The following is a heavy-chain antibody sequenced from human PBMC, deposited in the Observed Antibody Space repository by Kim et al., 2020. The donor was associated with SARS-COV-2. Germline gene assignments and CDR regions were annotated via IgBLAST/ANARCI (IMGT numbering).Heavy chain of an antibody. Sequence: GESLKISCKGSGYSFTSYWISWVRQMPGKGLEWMGRIDPSDSYTNYSPSFQGHVTISADKSISTAYLQWSSLKASDTAMYYCARPAYDGSWSYYFDYWGQGTLVTVSS. CDR3: ARPAYDGSWSYYFDY. CDR1: GYSFTSYW. D-gene: IGHD3-10*01. CDR2: IDPSDSYT. J-gene: IGHJ4*02. V-gene: IGHV5-10-1*01.